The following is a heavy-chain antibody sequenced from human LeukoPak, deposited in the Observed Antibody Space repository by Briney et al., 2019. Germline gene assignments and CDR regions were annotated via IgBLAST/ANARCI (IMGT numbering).Heavy chain of an antibody. CDR1: GGSFSGYY. CDR2: INHSGST. J-gene: IGHJ3*02. V-gene: IGHV4-34*01. Sequence: SETLSLTCAVYGGSFSGYYWSWIRQPPGKGLEWIGEINHSGSTNYNPSLKSRVTISVDTSKNKFSLKLPSVTAADTAVYYCARLDKRVHNTFDIWGQGTMVTVSS. D-gene: IGHD3-9*01. CDR3: ARLDKRVHNTFDI.